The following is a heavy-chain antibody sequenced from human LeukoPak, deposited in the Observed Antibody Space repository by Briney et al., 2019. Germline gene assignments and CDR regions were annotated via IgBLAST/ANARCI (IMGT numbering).Heavy chain of an antibody. CDR2: IYYSGST. CDR3: AMQSSGWYIDAFDI. V-gene: IGHV4-59*01. CDR1: GGSISSYY. J-gene: IGHJ3*02. D-gene: IGHD6-19*01. Sequence: SETLSLTCTVSGGSISSYYWSWIRQPPGKGLEWIGYIYYSGSTNYNPSLKSRVTISVDTSKNQFSLKLSSVTAADTAVYYCAMQSSGWYIDAFDIWGPRTVVTVSS.